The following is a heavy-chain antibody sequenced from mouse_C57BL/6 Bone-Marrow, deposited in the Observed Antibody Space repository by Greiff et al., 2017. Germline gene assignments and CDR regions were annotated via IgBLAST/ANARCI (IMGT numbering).Heavy chain of an antibody. J-gene: IGHJ2*01. CDR3: ARGETTDY. D-gene: IGHD2-1*01. V-gene: IGHV1-7*01. CDR2: INPSSGYT. CDR1: GYTFTSYW. Sequence: VQLQQSGAELAKPGASVKLSCKASGYTFTSYWMHWVKQRPGQGLEWIGYINPSSGYTKYNQKFKDKATLTADQSSSTAYMQLSSLTYEDSAVYYCARGETTDYWGQGTTLTVSS.